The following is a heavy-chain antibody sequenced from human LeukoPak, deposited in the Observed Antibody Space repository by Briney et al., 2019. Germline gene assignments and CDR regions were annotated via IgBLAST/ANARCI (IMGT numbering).Heavy chain of an antibody. Sequence: SETLSLTCTVSGGSISSGSYYWSWIRQPAGKGLEWIGRIYTSGSTNYNPSLKSRVTISVDTSKNQFSLKLSSVTAADTAVYYSARGGGIGKDAFDIWGQGTMVTVSS. CDR2: IYTSGST. D-gene: IGHD6-13*01. V-gene: IGHV4-61*02. CDR3: ARGGGIGKDAFDI. CDR1: GGSISSGSYY. J-gene: IGHJ3*02.